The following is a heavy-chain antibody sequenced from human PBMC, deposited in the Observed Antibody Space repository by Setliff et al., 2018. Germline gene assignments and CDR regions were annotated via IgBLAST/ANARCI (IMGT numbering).Heavy chain of an antibody. CDR2: ISADNGHT. CDR3: ARGRAYDGINYYGMDV. J-gene: IGHJ6*01. CDR1: GYTFSSYG. Sequence: ASVKVSCKTSGYTFSSYGISWVRQAPGQGLQWMGWISADNGHTKNVQEFQGRVTMTTDTTTSTAYMELRSLRSDDTAVYYCARGRAYDGINYYGMDVWGQGTTVTVSS. D-gene: IGHD3-22*01. V-gene: IGHV1-18*01.